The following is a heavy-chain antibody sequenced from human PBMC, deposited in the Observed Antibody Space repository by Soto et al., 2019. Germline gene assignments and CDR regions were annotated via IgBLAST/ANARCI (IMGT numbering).Heavy chain of an antibody. Sequence: SETLSLTCNVSGVSISIEHYHWTWIRQSPGKDLEWIGYINHSGSVQYIPSLRSRVTISVDTSKNQFSLKLNSVTAADTAVYYCARGRLHLGELSFNYLDFWGQGTLVTVSS. CDR1: GVSISIEHYH. CDR3: ARGRLHLGELSFNYLDF. D-gene: IGHD3-16*02. V-gene: IGHV4-30-4*01. J-gene: IGHJ4*02. CDR2: INHSGSV.